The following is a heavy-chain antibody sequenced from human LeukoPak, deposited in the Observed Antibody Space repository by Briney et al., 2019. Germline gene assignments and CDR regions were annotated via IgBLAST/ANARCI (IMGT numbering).Heavy chain of an antibody. J-gene: IGHJ4*02. CDR1: GYSFTSYW. Sequence: GESLKISCKGSGYSFTSYWIGWVRQMPGKGLEWMGRIDPSDSYTNYSPSFQGHVTISADKSISTAYLQWSSLKASDTAMYYCARHSGVATNPLEYWGQGTLVTVSS. CDR2: IDPSDSYT. V-gene: IGHV5-10-1*01. CDR3: ARHSGVATNPLEY. D-gene: IGHD5-12*01.